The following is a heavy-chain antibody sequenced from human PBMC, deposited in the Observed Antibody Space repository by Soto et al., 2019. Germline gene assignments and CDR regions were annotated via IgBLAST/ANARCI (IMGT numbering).Heavy chain of an antibody. CDR3: GRCRNDSYAMDV. J-gene: IGHJ6*02. V-gene: IGHV1-18*01. Sequence: ASTKLSSRSSCYSFARYCIAWVRHVPVEVAGRVGWISPYNGTTNYAQNVKGRVVMTTDISTNIVYLELRSLSSDDTAMYYCGRCRNDSYAMDVWRQGTTVTVSS. CDR2: ISPYNGTT. CDR1: CYSFARYC.